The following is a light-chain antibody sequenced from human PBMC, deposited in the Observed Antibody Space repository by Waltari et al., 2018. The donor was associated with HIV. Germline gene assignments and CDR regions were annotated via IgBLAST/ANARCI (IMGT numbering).Light chain of an antibody. CDR1: SSNIGSNT. Sequence: QSVLTQPPSASGTPGQRVTISCSGSSSNIGSNTVNWYQQLPGTAPKLLIYSNYHRPSGVPDRFSGSKSGNTASLTVAGLQAEDEAYYYCTSYAGSNNLGAFGGGTKLTVL. CDR2: SNY. V-gene: IGLV1-44*01. CDR3: TSYAGSNNLGA. J-gene: IGLJ2*01.